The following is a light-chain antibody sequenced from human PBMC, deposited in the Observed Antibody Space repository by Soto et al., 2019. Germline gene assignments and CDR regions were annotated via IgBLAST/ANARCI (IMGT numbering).Light chain of an antibody. CDR3: QQFNNYPRT. J-gene: IGKJ1*01. CDR1: HDISSA. CDR2: DAS. Sequence: AIQLTQSPSSLSAFVGDRVTITCRASHDISSALAWYQQKPGRAPKLLIYDASKLQSGVPSRFSGSGYGTDFTLTISSLQPEDFATYSCQQFNNYPRTFGQGTKGEIK. V-gene: IGKV1D-13*01.